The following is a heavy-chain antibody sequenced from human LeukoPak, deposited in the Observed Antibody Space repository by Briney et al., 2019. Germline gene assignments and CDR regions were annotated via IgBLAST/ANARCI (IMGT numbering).Heavy chain of an antibody. CDR2: IYTSGST. J-gene: IGHJ3*01. D-gene: IGHD6-25*01. CDR1: GGSISSYY. V-gene: IGHV4-4*07. CDR3: ASARLGSGLEGAFDV. Sequence: SETLSLTCTVSGGSISSYYWSWIRQPAGKGLEWIGRIYTSGSTNYNPSLKSRVTISIDASKNQFSLWLSSVTAADTAVYHCASARLGSGLEGAFDVWGQGTMVTVSS.